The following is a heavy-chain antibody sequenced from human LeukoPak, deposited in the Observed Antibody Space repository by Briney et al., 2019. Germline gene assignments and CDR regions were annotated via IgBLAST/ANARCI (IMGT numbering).Heavy chain of an antibody. Sequence: APVKVSCKASGYTFTSYDINWVRQASGQGLEWMGWMNPNSGNTGYAQKFQGRVTFTRDTSISTAYMELSSLRSEDTAVYYCARSSSWSAARRDAFDIWGQGTMVTVSS. CDR3: ARSSSWSAARRDAFDI. CDR2: MNPNSGNT. D-gene: IGHD6-6*01. V-gene: IGHV1-8*03. CDR1: GYTFTSYD. J-gene: IGHJ3*02.